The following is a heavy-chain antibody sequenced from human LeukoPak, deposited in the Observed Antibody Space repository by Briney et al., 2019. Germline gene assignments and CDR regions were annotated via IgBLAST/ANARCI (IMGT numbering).Heavy chain of an antibody. V-gene: IGHV4-39*07. CDR2: IYYSAST. Sequence: SETLSLTCTVSGGPISSSSYYWGWIRQPPGKGLEWIGSIYYSASTYYNPYLKSRVTISVDTSKNQFSLKLSSVTAADTAVYYCASGGYFDAFDIWGQGTMVTVSS. CDR3: ASGGYFDAFDI. D-gene: IGHD1-26*01. CDR1: GGPISSSSYY. J-gene: IGHJ3*02.